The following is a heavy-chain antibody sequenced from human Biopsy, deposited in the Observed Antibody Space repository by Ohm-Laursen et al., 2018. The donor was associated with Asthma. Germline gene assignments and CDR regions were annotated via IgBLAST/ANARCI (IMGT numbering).Heavy chain of an antibody. Sequence: EASVKASCKAHGDILSSFGIKWVRKAPGQGLEWMGGVILIYGTTPTAQKFQGRVTITADESTSTAYMELTSLRKEDTAVDYCARGGYYGDRRHHNGLDVWGQGTTVTVSS. D-gene: IGHD4-17*01. CDR1: GDILSSFG. J-gene: IGHJ6*02. CDR2: VILIYGTT. V-gene: IGHV1-69*13. CDR3: ARGGYYGDRRHHNGLDV.